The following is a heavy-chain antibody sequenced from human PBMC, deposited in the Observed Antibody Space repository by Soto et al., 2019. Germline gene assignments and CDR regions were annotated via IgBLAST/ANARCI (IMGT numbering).Heavy chain of an antibody. V-gene: IGHV2-5*02. J-gene: IGHJ5*02. Sequence: QITLKESGPTLVKPTQTLTLTCTFSGFSLSTSGVGVGWIRQPPGKALEWLAVIYWDDDKRYSPSLNSRLTSTKXXSXNQXVLTMTNMDPVDTATYFCAHRRPWSSHWNSGWFHPWGQGTLVTVSS. CDR1: GFSLSTSGVG. D-gene: IGHD1-1*01. CDR2: IYWDDDK. CDR3: AHRRPWSSHWNSGWFHP.